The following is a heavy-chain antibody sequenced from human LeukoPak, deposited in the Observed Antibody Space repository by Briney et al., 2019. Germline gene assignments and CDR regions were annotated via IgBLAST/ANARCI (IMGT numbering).Heavy chain of an antibody. V-gene: IGHV4-30-2*01. CDR1: GGSISSGGYS. J-gene: IGHJ5*02. CDR3: AREPPPRYKEWLLWGSWFDP. CDR2: IYHSGST. Sequence: PSQTLSLTCAVSGGSISSGGYSWSWIRQPPGKGLEWIGYIYHSGSTYYNPSLKSRVTISVDRSKNQFSLKLSSVTAADTAVYYCAREPPPRYKEWLLWGSWFDPWGQGTLVTVSS. D-gene: IGHD3-3*01.